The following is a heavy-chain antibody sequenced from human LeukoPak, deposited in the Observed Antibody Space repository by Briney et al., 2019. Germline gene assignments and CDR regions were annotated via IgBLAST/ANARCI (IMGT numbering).Heavy chain of an antibody. CDR2: IYYSGST. CDR1: GGSISNYY. V-gene: IGHV4-59*01. Sequence: SETLYLTCTVSGGSISNYYWSWIRQPPGKGLEWIGYIYYSGSTYYNPSLKGRVTISVDTSKNQFSLKLSSVTAADTAVYYCARRGNSLDYWGQGTLVTVSS. J-gene: IGHJ4*02. CDR3: ARRGNSLDY. D-gene: IGHD4-23*01.